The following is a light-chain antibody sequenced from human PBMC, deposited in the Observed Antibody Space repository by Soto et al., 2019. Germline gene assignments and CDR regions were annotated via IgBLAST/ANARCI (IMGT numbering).Light chain of an antibody. V-gene: IGKV3-15*01. CDR1: QIVNNN. CDR3: QQYNNWPLRT. J-gene: IGKJ1*01. Sequence: ESVLTQSPGTLSLSPGERATLSCRASQIVNNNYLAWYQQKPGQAPRLLIYGASTRATGIPARFSGSGSGTEFTLTISSLQSEDFAVYYCQQYNNWPLRTFGQGTKVDI. CDR2: GAS.